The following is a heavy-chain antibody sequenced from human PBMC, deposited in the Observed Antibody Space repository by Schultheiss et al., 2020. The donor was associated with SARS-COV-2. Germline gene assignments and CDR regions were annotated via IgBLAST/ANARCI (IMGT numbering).Heavy chain of an antibody. D-gene: IGHD3-22*01. J-gene: IGHJ4*02. Sequence: GGSLRLSCAASGFTFSSYGMHWVRQAPGKGLEWVAVIYSGGSTYYADSVKGRFTISRDNSKNTLYLQMNSLRAEDTAVYYCAREDSSGPLRYFDYWGQGTLVTVSS. V-gene: IGHV3-NL1*01. CDR1: GFTFSSYG. CDR2: IYSGGST. CDR3: AREDSSGPLRYFDY.